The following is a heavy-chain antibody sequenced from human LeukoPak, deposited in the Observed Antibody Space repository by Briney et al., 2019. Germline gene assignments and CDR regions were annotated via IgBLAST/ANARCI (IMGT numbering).Heavy chain of an antibody. CDR1: GGSISSYY. CDR3: ARHLNWNDLADYYYCGMDV. Sequence: SETLSLTCTVSGGSISSYYWSWIRQPPGKGLEWIGYIYYSGSTNYNPSLKSRVTISVDTSKNQFSLKLSSVTAADTAVYYCARHLNWNDLADYYYCGMDVWGQGTTVTVSS. D-gene: IGHD1-20*01. CDR2: IYYSGST. V-gene: IGHV4-59*08. J-gene: IGHJ6*02.